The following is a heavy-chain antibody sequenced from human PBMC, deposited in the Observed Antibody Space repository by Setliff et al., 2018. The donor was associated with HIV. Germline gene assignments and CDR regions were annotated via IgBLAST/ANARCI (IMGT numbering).Heavy chain of an antibody. J-gene: IGHJ4*02. Sequence: SETLSLTCTVSGGSISSGSYYWSWIRQPAGKGLEWIGRIYTSGSTNYNPSLKSQVTISVDTSKNQFSLKLSSVTAADTAVYYCAGSWSGYPLSFGYWGQGTLVTVPQ. CDR1: GGSISSGSYY. CDR2: IYTSGST. V-gene: IGHV4-61*02. D-gene: IGHD3-3*01. CDR3: AGSWSGYPLSFGY.